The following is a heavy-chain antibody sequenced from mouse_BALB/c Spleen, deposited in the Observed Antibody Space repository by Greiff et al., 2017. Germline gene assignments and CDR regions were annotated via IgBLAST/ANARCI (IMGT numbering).Heavy chain of an antibody. Sequence: EVKLMESGGGLVKPGGSLKLSCAASGFTFSSYAMSWVRQSPEKRLEWVAEISSGGSYTYYPDTVTGRFTISRDNAKNTLYLEMSSLRSEDTAMYYCARERRLRAMDYWGQGTSVTGSS. J-gene: IGHJ4*01. V-gene: IGHV5-9-4*01. CDR1: GFTFSSYA. D-gene: IGHD1-2*01. CDR3: ARERRLRAMDY. CDR2: ISSGGSYT.